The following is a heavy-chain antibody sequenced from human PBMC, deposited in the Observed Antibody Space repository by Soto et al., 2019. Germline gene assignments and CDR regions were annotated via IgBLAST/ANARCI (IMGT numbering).Heavy chain of an antibody. CDR2: IYYTGSA. CDR1: GDSISGYY. J-gene: IGHJ4*02. D-gene: IGHD3-10*01. Sequence: SETLSLTCTVSGDSISGYYWSWIRQPPGKGLEWIGYIYYTGSANFNPSLKSRVTISVDTSKNQFSLKLSSVTAADTAVYYCVRVRLDYYGSGTYIDYWGQGTLVTVSS. CDR3: VRVRLDYYGSGTYIDY. V-gene: IGHV4-59*01.